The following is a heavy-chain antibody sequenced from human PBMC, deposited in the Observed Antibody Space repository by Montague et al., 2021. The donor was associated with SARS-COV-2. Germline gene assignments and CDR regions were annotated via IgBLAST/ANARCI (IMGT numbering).Heavy chain of an antibody. CDR3: ARVRYYGSGTSGGMDV. Sequence: SETLSLTCAVYGGSFSGYYWSWIRQPPGKGLEWIGEIYHSGSTNYNPSLKSRVTISVDTSKNQFSLKLSSVTAADTAVYYCARVRYYGSGTSGGMDVWGQGTTVTVSS. V-gene: IGHV4-34*01. J-gene: IGHJ6*02. D-gene: IGHD3-10*01. CDR1: GGSFSGYY. CDR2: IYHSGST.